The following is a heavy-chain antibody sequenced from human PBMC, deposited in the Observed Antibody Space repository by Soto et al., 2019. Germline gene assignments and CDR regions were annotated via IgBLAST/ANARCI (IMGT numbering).Heavy chain of an antibody. V-gene: IGHV4-30-4*01. D-gene: IGHD3-9*01. Sequence: QVQLQESGPGLVKPSQTLSLTCTFSGGSISSGDSYWSWIRHPPGKGLEWMGCIYYSGSTYYNSSLKSRVTISVDTSKNQFSLRLSSVTAADTAVYYCALTGYYDVDYWGQGTLVTVSS. J-gene: IGHJ4*02. CDR3: ALTGYYDVDY. CDR2: IYYSGST. CDR1: GGSISSGDSY.